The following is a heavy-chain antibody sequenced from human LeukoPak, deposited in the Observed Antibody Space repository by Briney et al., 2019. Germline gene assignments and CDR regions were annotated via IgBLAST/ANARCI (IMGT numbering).Heavy chain of an antibody. Sequence: GGPLRLSCAASGFTFDDYAMHWVRQAPGKGLEWVSGISWNSGSIGYADSVKGRFTISRDNAKNSLYLQMNSLRAEDTAVYYCARASFGVIVGPDYWGQGTLVTVSS. CDR3: ARASFGVIVGPDY. V-gene: IGHV3-9*01. J-gene: IGHJ4*02. CDR1: GFTFDDYA. CDR2: ISWNSGSI. D-gene: IGHD3-3*01.